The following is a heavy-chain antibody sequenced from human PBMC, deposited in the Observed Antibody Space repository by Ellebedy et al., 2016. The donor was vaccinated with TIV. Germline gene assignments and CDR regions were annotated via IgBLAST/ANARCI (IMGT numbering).Heavy chain of an antibody. D-gene: IGHD3-22*01. CDR1: GGSISSSNW. Sequence: GSLRLSCAVSGGSISSSNWWSWVRQPPGQGLEWIGEIYHSGSTNYNPSLKSRVTISVDKSKKQFSLKLSSVTAADTAVYYCARVGNYYDSSGYYRYYYYGMDVWGQGTTVTVSS. CDR2: IYHSGST. V-gene: IGHV4-4*02. CDR3: ARVGNYYDSSGYYRYYYYGMDV. J-gene: IGHJ6*02.